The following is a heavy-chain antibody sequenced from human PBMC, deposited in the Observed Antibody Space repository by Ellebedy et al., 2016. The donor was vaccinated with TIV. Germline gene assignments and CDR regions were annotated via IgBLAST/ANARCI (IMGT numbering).Heavy chain of an antibody. J-gene: IGHJ4*02. CDR3: ARELGGSGGSDFDY. CDR2: IWYDGTAK. CDR1: AFTFSTYH. V-gene: IGHV3-33*01. D-gene: IGHD2-15*01. Sequence: PGGSLRLSCAASAFTFSTYHMPWVRQAQGKGLEWVAVIWYDGTAKFYAESVKGRFTISRDNSQNTLYLEMNSLRADDTALYYCARELGGSGGSDFDYWGQGTLVTVSS.